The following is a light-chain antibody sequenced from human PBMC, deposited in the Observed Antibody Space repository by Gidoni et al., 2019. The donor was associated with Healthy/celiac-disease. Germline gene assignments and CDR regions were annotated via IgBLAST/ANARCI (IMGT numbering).Light chain of an antibody. Sequence: EIVLTQSPATLSLSPGERATLSCRASQSVSSYLAWYQQKPGQAPRLLIYDASNRATGIPARFSGSGSGTDFTLTISSLEPEDFAVYYCQRALTFGGXTKVEIK. CDR3: QRALT. V-gene: IGKV3-11*01. CDR2: DAS. CDR1: QSVSSY. J-gene: IGKJ4*01.